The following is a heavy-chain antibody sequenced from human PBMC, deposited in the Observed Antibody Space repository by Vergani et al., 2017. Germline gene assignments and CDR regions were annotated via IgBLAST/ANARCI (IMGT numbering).Heavy chain of an antibody. V-gene: IGHV4-59*01. D-gene: IGHD7-27*01. Sequence: QVQLRESGPGLVKPSETLSLTCTVSGGSISTYYWSWIRQPPGKGLEWIGYIYYSGNTNYNPSLKSRVTISVDTSKNQFSLKLNSVTAADTAVYYCARDINWGAFDYWGQGTLVTVSS. CDR3: ARDINWGAFDY. CDR1: GGSISTYY. J-gene: IGHJ4*02. CDR2: IYYSGNT.